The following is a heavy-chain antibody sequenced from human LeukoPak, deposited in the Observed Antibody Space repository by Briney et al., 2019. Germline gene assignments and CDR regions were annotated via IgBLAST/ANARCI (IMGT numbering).Heavy chain of an antibody. CDR2: IYYSGST. Sequence: PSETLSLTCTVSGASISSADYYWSWIRQPPGKGLEWVGYIYYSGSTYYNPSLKSRVTISVDRSKNQFSLKLSSVTAADTAVYYCARDGGIAARPHWYFDLWGRGTLVTVSS. CDR3: ARDGGIAARPHWYFDL. V-gene: IGHV4-30-4*01. D-gene: IGHD6-6*01. CDR1: GASISSADYY. J-gene: IGHJ2*01.